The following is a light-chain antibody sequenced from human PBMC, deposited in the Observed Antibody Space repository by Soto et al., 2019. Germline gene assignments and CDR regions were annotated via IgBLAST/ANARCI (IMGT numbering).Light chain of an antibody. V-gene: IGKV3-20*01. Sequence: TVLTQSPGTLSLSPGERATLSCRASKNVSSNLLVWYQQNPGQAPRLLIYGASSRATGIPDRLSGSGSGTESSLTIRRMEPDDFAVYYCQKYGNFWTFGHGTKVDIK. J-gene: IGKJ1*01. CDR3: QKYGNFWT. CDR2: GAS. CDR1: KNVSSNL.